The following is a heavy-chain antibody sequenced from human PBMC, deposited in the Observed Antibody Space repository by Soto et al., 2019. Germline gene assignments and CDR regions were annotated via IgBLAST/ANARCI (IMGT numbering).Heavy chain of an antibody. CDR1: GFIFNSYA. CDR2: VSFDGKTE. Sequence: QVQLVESGGGVVQPGRSLRLSCEASGFIFNSYAMHWVRRAPGRGLEWLAVVSFDGKTEYYADSVKGRFTISRDRANNTLYLQMNSLRVEDTAVYYCAREDFRQWLDPKNRFDPWGQGTLVTVSS. V-gene: IGHV3-30*04. D-gene: IGHD6-19*01. J-gene: IGHJ5*02. CDR3: AREDFRQWLDPKNRFDP.